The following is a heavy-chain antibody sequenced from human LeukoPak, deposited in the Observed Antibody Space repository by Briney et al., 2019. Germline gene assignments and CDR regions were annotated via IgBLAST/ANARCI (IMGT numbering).Heavy chain of an antibody. V-gene: IGHV3-15*01. J-gene: IGHJ4*02. Sequence: GRSDRPVRAPSGLSFNNACTSWVSHAPRGWRGWVVRIKSKADGGSTDYGAPLKGRFTISSYDSENSLYLHMDSVQTEDTDVHYCTSSFHSISPRIDNWGQGTLVTVSS. CDR1: GLSFNNAC. CDR3: TSSFHSISPRIDN. D-gene: IGHD6-6*01. CDR2: IKSKADGGST.